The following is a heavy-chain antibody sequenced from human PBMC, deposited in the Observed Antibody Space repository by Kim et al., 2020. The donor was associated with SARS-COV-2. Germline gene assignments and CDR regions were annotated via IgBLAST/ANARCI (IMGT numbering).Heavy chain of an antibody. D-gene: IGHD3-10*01. CDR1: GYTFTSYG. Sequence: ASVKVSCKASGYTFTSYGISWVRQAPGQGLEWMGWISAYNGNTNYAQKLQGRVTMTTDTSTSTAYMELRSLRSDDTAVYYCARGVPNPYYYYGMDVWGQGTTVTVSS. CDR2: ISAYNGNT. J-gene: IGHJ6*02. CDR3: ARGVPNPYYYYGMDV. V-gene: IGHV1-18*01.